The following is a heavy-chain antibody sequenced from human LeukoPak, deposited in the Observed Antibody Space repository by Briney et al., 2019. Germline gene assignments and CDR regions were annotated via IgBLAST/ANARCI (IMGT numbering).Heavy chain of an antibody. CDR2: ISSSGSTI. CDR1: GFTFSDYY. CDR3: ARAPSVVPAAIYWYFDL. Sequence: GGSLRLSCAASGFTFSDYYMSWIRQAPGKGLEWVSYISSSGSTIYYADSVKSRFTISRDNAKNSLYLQMNSLRAEDTAVYYCARAPSVVPAAIYWYFDLWGRGTLVTVSS. J-gene: IGHJ2*01. D-gene: IGHD2-2*01. V-gene: IGHV3-11*04.